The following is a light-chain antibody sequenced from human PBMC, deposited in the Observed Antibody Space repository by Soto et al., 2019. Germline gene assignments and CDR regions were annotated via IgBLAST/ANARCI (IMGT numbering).Light chain of an antibody. CDR3: TSSTSRGTYV. J-gene: IGLJ1*01. Sequence: QSALTQPASVSGSPGQSITISCTGTSSDVGAYNFVSWYRQHPGKAPKLIIYNVSDRPSGGSNRFSGSKSANTASLTISGLQAEDEADYYCTSSTSRGTYVFGTGTKLTVL. CDR2: NVS. CDR1: SSDVGAYNF. V-gene: IGLV2-14*03.